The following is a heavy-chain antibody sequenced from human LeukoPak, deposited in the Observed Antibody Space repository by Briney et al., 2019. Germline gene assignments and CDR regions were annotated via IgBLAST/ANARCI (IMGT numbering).Heavy chain of an antibody. CDR2: INPVSGGT. Sequence: ASVKVSCKASGYTFTGYYMHWVRQAPGQGLEWMGRINPVSGGTNYAQKFQGRVTMTRDTSISTGQMELCRLRSDDTAVYYCAREESIAAGDYWGQGTLVTVSS. CDR1: GYTFTGYY. V-gene: IGHV1-2*02. CDR3: AREESIAAGDY. J-gene: IGHJ4*02. D-gene: IGHD6-6*01.